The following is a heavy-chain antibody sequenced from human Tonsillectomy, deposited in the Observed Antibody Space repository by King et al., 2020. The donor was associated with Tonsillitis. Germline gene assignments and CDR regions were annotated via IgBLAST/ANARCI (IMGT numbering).Heavy chain of an antibody. V-gene: IGHV4-39*07. J-gene: IGHJ5*02. CDR1: GDSVSTNNYY. CDR2: MFYSGST. CDR3: ARHPAWWSDRLSVWFDP. Sequence: QLQLQESGPGLVKTSETLSLSCTVSGDSVSTNNYYWGWIRQSPGQGLEWIASMFYSGSTYYNPSLRSRVSISVDTSKNRFSLSVNSVTAADTAVYYCARHPAWWSDRLSVWFDPWGQGILVTVSS. D-gene: IGHD2-15*01.